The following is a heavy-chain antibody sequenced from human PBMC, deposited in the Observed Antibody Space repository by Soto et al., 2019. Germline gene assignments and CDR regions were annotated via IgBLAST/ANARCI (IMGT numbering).Heavy chain of an antibody. CDR3: ARGGRYFDWLLFDY. CDR2: INHSGST. J-gene: IGHJ4*02. V-gene: IGHV4-34*01. Sequence: SETLSLTCAVYGGSFSGYYWGWIRQPPGKGLEWIGEINHSGSTNYNPSLKSRVTISVDTSKNQFSLYLQMNSLRAEDTAVYYCARGGRYFDWLLFDYWGQGTLVTVSS. CDR1: GGSFSGYY. D-gene: IGHD3-9*01.